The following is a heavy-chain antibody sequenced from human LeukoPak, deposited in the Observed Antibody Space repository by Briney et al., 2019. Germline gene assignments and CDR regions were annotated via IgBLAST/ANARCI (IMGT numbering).Heavy chain of an antibody. V-gene: IGHV4-31*03. D-gene: IGHD2-15*01. CDR2: IYYSGST. J-gene: IGHJ4*02. CDR1: GHSISNGVYY. Sequence: PSETLSLTCTVSGHSISNGVYYWSWIRQHPGKGLEWIGYIYYSGSTYYSPSLKSRLTMSANTSKNQFSLKLSSVTAADTAVYYCARDLGGGSFDFWGQGTLVTVSS. CDR3: ARDLGGGSFDF.